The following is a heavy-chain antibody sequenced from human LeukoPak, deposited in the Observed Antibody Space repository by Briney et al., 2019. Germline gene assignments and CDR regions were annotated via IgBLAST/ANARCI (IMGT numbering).Heavy chain of an antibody. CDR1: GGSISSYY. J-gene: IGHJ4*02. V-gene: IGHV4-4*07. Sequence: SETLSLTCTVSGGSISSYYWSWIRQPPGKGLEWIGRIYTSGSTNYNPSLKSRVTMSVDTSKNQFSLELSSVTAADTAVYYCARVEPLGGFDYWGQGTLVTVSS. CDR3: ARVEPLGGFDY. D-gene: IGHD3-16*01. CDR2: IYTSGST.